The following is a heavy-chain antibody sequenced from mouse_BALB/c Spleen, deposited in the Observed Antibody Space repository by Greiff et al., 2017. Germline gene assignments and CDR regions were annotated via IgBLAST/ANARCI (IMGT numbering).Heavy chain of an antibody. CDR2: IDPENGNT. J-gene: IGHJ3*01. V-gene: IGHV14-1*02. CDR1: GFNIKDYY. CDR3: ARGDYYGSAWFAY. D-gene: IGHD1-1*01. Sequence: VQLKQSGAELVRPGALVKLSCKASGFNIKDYYMHWVKQRPEQGLEWIGWIDPENGNTIYDPKFQGKASITADTSSNTAYLQLSSLTSEDTAVYNCARGDYYGSAWFAYWGQGTLVTVSA.